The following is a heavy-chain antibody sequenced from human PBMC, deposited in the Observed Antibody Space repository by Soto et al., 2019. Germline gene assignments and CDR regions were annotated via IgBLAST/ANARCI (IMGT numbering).Heavy chain of an antibody. CDR3: ARASSFRGDFDI. D-gene: IGHD2-21*01. J-gene: IGHJ3*02. CDR1: GGSIRTSSW. V-gene: IGHV4-4*02. Sequence: SETLSLTCAVSGGSIRTSSWWTWLRQSPGKGLEWIGEIYHAGSPNYNPSFQSRVTISADASKNFFSLRLTSLTAADTAIYYCARASSFRGDFDIWGQGTAVTVSS. CDR2: IYHAGSP.